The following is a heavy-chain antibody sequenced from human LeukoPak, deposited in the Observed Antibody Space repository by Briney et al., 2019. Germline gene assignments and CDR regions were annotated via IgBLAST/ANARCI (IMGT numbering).Heavy chain of an antibody. D-gene: IGHD5-18*01. CDR3: ARAAWIQLWFILEGYYYMDV. CDR1: GFTLSSYS. Sequence: GGALRLSCAPSGFTLSSYSMNGVRQAPARGLEWVSSVSSSSYVYYAESVQGRFTISRDNAKNSLYLQMNSLRAEDTAVYYCARAAWIQLWFILEGYYYMDVWGKGTTVTISS. CDR2: VSSSSYV. V-gene: IGHV3-21*01. J-gene: IGHJ6*03.